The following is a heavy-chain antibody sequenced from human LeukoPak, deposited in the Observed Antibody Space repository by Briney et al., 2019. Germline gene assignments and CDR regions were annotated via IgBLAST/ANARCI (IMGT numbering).Heavy chain of an antibody. CDR3: AKDRYGDYSLLAVFDY. D-gene: IGHD4-17*01. CDR2: ISGSGGST. V-gene: IGHV3-23*01. CDR1: GFTFSSYA. Sequence: GGSLRLSCAASGFTFSSYAMSWVRQAPGKGLEWVSAISGSGGSTYYADSVKGRSTISRDNSKNTLYLQMNSLRAEDTAVYYCAKDRYGDYSLLAVFDYWGQGTLVTVSS. J-gene: IGHJ4*02.